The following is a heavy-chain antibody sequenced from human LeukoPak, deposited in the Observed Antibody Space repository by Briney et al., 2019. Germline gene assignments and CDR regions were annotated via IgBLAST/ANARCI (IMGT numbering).Heavy chain of an antibody. Sequence: PSETLSLTCTVSGGSISSYYWSWIRQPPGKGLEWIGYIYYSGSTNYNPSLKSRVTISVDTSKNQFSLKPSSVTAADTAVYYCASGLGQYDYDYYMDGWGKGTTVTVSS. CDR3: ASGLGQYDYDYYMDG. J-gene: IGHJ6*03. CDR1: GGSISSYY. V-gene: IGHV4-59*01. D-gene: IGHD7-27*01. CDR2: IYYSGST.